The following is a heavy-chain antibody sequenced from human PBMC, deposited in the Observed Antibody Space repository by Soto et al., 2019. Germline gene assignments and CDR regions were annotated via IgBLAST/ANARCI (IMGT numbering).Heavy chain of an antibody. CDR3: ARELATIFDIDS. CDR1: GFTFSSYS. D-gene: IGHD3-3*01. V-gene: IGHV3-30-3*01. J-gene: IGHJ4*02. CDR2: VSSDGTLK. Sequence: PGGSLRLSCAASGFTFSSYSMHWVRQAPGKGLEWVAVVSSDGTLKFYADSLKARFSISRDNSKNTLYLQMNSLEIEDTALYFCARELATIFDIDSWGQGTLVTVSS.